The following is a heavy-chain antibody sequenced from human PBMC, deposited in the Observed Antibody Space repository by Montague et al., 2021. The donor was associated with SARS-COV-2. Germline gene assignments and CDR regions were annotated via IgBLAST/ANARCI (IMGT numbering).Heavy chain of an antibody. CDR1: GFSLSTSGVG. V-gene: IGHV2-5*02. CDR3: AHRRGLLLSDAFDI. CDR2: IYWDDDK. Sequence: VKPTQTLTLTCTFSGFSLSTSGVGVGWIRQPPGKALEWLALIYWDDDKRYSPSLKGRLTITKDTSRNQVVLTMTNMDPVDTATYYCAHRRGLLLSDAFDIWGQGTMVTVSS. D-gene: IGHD1-26*01. J-gene: IGHJ3*02.